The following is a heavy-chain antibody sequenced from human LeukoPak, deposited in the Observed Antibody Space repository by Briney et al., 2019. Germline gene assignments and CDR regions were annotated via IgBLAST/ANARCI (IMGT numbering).Heavy chain of an antibody. CDR1: GYTFTGYY. CDR2: INPNSGGT. V-gene: IGHV1-2*06. J-gene: IGHJ6*03. D-gene: IGHD5-12*01. CDR3: ASTRGSGYDHPYYYCNYYMDV. Sequence: ASVKVSCKASGYTFTGYYMHWVRQAPGQGLEWMGRINPNSGGTNYAQKFQGRVTRTRDTSISTAYMELSRLRSDDTAVYYCASTRGSGYDHPYYYCNYYMDVWGKGTTVTVSS.